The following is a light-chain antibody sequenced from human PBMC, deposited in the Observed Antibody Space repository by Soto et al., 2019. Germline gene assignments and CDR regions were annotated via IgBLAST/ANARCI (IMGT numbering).Light chain of an antibody. CDR2: GAS. CDR3: QQYCSSPPYT. V-gene: IGKV3-20*01. CDR1: QSVSSSY. J-gene: IGKJ2*01. Sequence: EIVLTQSPGTLSLSPGERATLSCRASQSVSSSYLAWYQQKPGQAPRLLIYGASSRATGIPDRFSGSESGTDFTLTISRLEPEDFAVYYCQQYCSSPPYTFGQGPKLEIK.